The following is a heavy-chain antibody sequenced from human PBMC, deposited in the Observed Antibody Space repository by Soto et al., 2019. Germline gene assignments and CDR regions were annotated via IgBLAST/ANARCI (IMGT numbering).Heavy chain of an antibody. J-gene: IGHJ4*02. CDR2: ISYNGGNR. Sequence: QVQLVESGGGVVQPGRSLRLSCAASGFVFSSYGIHWVRQAPGKGLEWVAGISYNGGNRYYTDSVTGRFTISRDNSMNTLYLQMTSLRAEDTAVYYCAKDTYYYDSSGYYVFDYWGQGTLVTVSS. V-gene: IGHV3-30*18. D-gene: IGHD3-22*01. CDR3: AKDTYYYDSSGYYVFDY. CDR1: GFVFSSYG.